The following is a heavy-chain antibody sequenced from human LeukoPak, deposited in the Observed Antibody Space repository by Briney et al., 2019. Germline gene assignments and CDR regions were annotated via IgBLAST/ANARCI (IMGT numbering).Heavy chain of an antibody. Sequence: GASVKVSCKASGGTFSSYAISWVRQAPGQGLEWMGGIIPIFGTANYAQKFQGRVTITADKSTSTAYMELSSLRSEDTAVYYCASFSSGSTGWFDPWGQGTLVTVSS. CDR2: IIPIFGTA. V-gene: IGHV1-69*06. CDR1: GGTFSSYA. D-gene: IGHD6-6*01. J-gene: IGHJ5*02. CDR3: ASFSSGSTGWFDP.